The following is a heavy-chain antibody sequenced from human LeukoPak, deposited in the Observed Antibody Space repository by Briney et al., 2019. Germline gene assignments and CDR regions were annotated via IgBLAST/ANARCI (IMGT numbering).Heavy chain of an antibody. J-gene: IGHJ4*02. V-gene: IGHV1-18*01. CDR1: GYTFTSYG. D-gene: IGHD3-3*01. CDR2: ISAYNGNT. Sequence: ASVKVSCKASGYTFTSYGISWVRQAPGQGLEWMGWISAYNGNTNYAQKLQGRATMTTDTSTSTAYMELRSLRSDDTAVYYCARDNAGLTYYDFWSGKPTPGVIDYWGQGTLVTVSS. CDR3: ARDNAGLTYYDFWSGKPTPGVIDY.